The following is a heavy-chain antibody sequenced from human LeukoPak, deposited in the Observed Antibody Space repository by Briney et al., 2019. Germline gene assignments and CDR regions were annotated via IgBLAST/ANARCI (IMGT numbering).Heavy chain of an antibody. V-gene: IGHV1-8*01. Sequence: ASVKVSCKASGYTFTSYDVNWVRQATGQGLAWMGWVNPNSGHTGYAQKFQGRVTMTTNTSISTAYMELSSLRSEETAVYYCARGAPGSYCSGGSCPYFDYWGQGTLVSVSS. CDR3: ARGAPGSYCSGGSCPYFDY. D-gene: IGHD2-15*01. J-gene: IGHJ4*02. CDR1: GYTFTSYD. CDR2: VNPNSGHT.